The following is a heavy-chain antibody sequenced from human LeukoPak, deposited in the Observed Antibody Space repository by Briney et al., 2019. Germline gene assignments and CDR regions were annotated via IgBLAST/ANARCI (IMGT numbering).Heavy chain of an antibody. CDR3: ARVKGGAFDI. CDR2: IYYSGST. Sequence: SETLSPTCAVYGGSFSGYYWSWIRQHPGKGLEWIGYIYYSGSTYYNPSLKSRVTISVDTSKNQFSLKLSSVTAADTAVYYCARVKGGAFDIWGQGTMVTVSS. V-gene: IGHV4-31*11. J-gene: IGHJ3*02. CDR1: GGSFSGYY.